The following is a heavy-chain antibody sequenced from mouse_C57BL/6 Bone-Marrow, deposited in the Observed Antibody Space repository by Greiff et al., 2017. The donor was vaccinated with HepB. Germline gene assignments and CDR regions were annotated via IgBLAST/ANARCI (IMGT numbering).Heavy chain of an antibody. V-gene: IGHV1-50*01. D-gene: IGHD1-1*01. J-gene: IGHJ3*01. CDR2: IDPSDSYT. CDR1: GYTFTSYW. Sequence: QVQLQQPGAELVKPGASVKLSCKASGYTFTSYWMQWVKQRPGQGLEWIGEIDPSDSYTNYNQKFKGKATLTVDTSSSTAYMQLSSLTSEDSAVDYCARVYYGLFAYWGQGTLVTVSA. CDR3: ARVYYGLFAY.